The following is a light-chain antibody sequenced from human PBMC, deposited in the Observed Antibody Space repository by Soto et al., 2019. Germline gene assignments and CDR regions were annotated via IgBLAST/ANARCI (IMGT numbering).Light chain of an antibody. V-gene: IGLV2-23*02. CDR3: CSYAGIKGAV. CDR2: EVN. Sequence: QSALTQPASVSGSPGQSITISCTGTSSDVGNYNLVSWYQKHPGEAPKLMIYEVNKRPSGVSNRFSGSKSGNTASLTISGLQTEDEADYYCCSYAGIKGAVFGGGTQLTVL. J-gene: IGLJ7*01. CDR1: SSDVGNYNL.